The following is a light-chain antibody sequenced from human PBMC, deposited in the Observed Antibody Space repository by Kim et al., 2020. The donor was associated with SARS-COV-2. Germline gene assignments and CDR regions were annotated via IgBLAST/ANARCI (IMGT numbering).Light chain of an antibody. CDR2: GKY. J-gene: IGLJ3*02. Sequence: LGQTVRLTCQGDSLRNYYASWYQQRPGQAPVLVLFGKYNRPSGIPDRFSGSGSGNTASLTITGAQAEDEADYYCNSRDSSGDHVVFGGGTQLTVL. V-gene: IGLV3-19*01. CDR3: NSRDSSGDHVV. CDR1: SLRNYY.